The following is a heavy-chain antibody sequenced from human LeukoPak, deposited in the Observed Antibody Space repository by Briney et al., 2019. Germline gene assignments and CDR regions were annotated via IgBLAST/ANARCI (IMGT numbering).Heavy chain of an antibody. Sequence: ASVKVSCKASGYTFTGYYMHWVRQTPGRGLEWMGWINPNTGATKNAQKFQGRVTMTRDTSISTAYMELSRLTSDDTAIYYCARTPYGSGSIGWFDPWGQGTLVTVSS. CDR1: GYTFTGYY. CDR3: ARTPYGSGSIGWFDP. D-gene: IGHD3-10*01. J-gene: IGHJ5*02. CDR2: INPNTGAT. V-gene: IGHV1-2*02.